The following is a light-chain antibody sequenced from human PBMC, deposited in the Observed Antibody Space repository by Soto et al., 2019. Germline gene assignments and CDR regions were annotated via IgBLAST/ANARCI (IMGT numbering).Light chain of an antibody. J-gene: IGKJ1*01. Sequence: DIQMTQSPSSLSTSVGDRVTITCRASQGISNYLAWYQQKPGKVPKLLIYAASTLRSGVPSRFSGSGSGTDFILTISSLQPEDVATYYCQRYNSAPWTFGQGTKVEI. CDR2: AAS. CDR3: QRYNSAPWT. V-gene: IGKV1-27*01. CDR1: QGISNY.